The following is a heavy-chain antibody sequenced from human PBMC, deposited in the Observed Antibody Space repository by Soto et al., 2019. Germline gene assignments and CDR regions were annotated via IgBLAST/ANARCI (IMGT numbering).Heavy chain of an antibody. J-gene: IGHJ5*02. CDR2: INTYNGNT. CDR3: ARGVGSGTYYNQYNWFDP. V-gene: IGHV1-18*01. D-gene: IGHD3-10*01. Sequence: ASVKVSCKASGYTFTNYGISWVRQAPGQGLEWMGWINTYNGNTNHAQKLQGRVTMTTDASTSTAYMELRSLRSDDTAVYYCARGVGSGTYYNQYNWFDPWGQGTLVTVSS. CDR1: GYTFTNYG.